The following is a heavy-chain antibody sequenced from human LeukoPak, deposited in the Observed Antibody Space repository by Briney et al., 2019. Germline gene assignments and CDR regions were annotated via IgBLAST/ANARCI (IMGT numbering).Heavy chain of an antibody. D-gene: IGHD6-13*01. CDR2: ISPGDSGT. V-gene: IGHV5-51*01. CDR3: ARRIAAAEMIDY. CDR1: GYSFTSYW. J-gene: IGHJ4*02. Sequence: NRGESLKISCKGSGYSFTSYWIGWVRQMPGKGLEWLGIISPGDSGTRYSPSFQGQVTISADKSISTAYLQRSSLKASDTAMYYCARRIAAAEMIDYWGQGTLVTVSS.